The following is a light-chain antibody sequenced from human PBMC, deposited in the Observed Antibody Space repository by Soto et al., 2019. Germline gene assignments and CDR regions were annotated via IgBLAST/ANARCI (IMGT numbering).Light chain of an antibody. CDR2: MNT. V-gene: IGLV1-47*01. CDR3: AALDDSFSGVV. Sequence: QSVLTQPPSASGTPGQRVTISCSGSSSDIGSNFIYWYQQLPETAPKLLLYMNTKRPSGVPDRSSGSNSGTSASLAISGLRSEDEADYLCAALDDSFSGVVFGGGTKVDRP. J-gene: IGLJ2*01. CDR1: SSDIGSNF.